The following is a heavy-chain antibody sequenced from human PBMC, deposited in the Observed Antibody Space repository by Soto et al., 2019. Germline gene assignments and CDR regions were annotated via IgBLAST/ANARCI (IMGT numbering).Heavy chain of an antibody. CDR2: INHSGST. V-gene: IGHV4-30-2*01. D-gene: IGHD6-25*01. CDR1: GGSISSGGYS. Sequence: PSENLSLTCAVSGGSISSGGYSWSWIRQPPGKGLEWIGYINHSGSTNYNPSLKSRVTISVDTSKNQFSLKLSSVSSADTAVYYCARMWSGYNSHWGQGTLVTSPQ. CDR3: ARMWSGYNSH. J-gene: IGHJ4*02.